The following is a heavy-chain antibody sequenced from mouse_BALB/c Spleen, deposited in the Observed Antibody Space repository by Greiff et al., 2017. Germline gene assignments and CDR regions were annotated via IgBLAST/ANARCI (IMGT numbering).Heavy chain of an antibody. CDR2: IDPANGNT. D-gene: IGHD4-1*01. CDR1: GFNIKDTY. Sequence: VQLKESGAELVKPGASVKLSCTASGFNIKDTYMHWVKQRPEQGLEWIGRIDPANGNTKYDPKFQGKATMTADTSSNTAYLQLSSLTSEDTAVYYCNECPFMLGRGYWGQGTTLTVSS. V-gene: IGHV14-3*02. CDR3: NECPFMLGRGY. J-gene: IGHJ2*01.